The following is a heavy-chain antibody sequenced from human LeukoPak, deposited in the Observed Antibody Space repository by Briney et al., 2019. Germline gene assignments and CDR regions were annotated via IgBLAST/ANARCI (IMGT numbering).Heavy chain of an antibody. J-gene: IGHJ5*02. Sequence: TSVKVSCKASGYTFTSYGISWVRQAPGQGLEWMGWISAYNGNTNYAQKLQGRVTMTTDTSTSTAYMELRSLRSDDTAVYYCARDSIVLMVYAMPNWFDPWGQGTLVTVSS. D-gene: IGHD2-8*01. V-gene: IGHV1-18*01. CDR1: GYTFTSYG. CDR2: ISAYNGNT. CDR3: ARDSIVLMVYAMPNWFDP.